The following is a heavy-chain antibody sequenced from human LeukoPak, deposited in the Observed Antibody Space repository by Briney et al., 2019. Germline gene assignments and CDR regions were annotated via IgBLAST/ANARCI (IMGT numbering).Heavy chain of an antibody. D-gene: IGHD3-22*01. J-gene: IGHJ6*03. CDR1: GYTFTGYY. CDR3: ARGLRDSSGYYGYYYYYMDV. Sequence: ASVKVSCKASGYTFTGYYIHWVRQAPGQELEWMGWINPNSGGTNYAQKFQGRVTMTRNTSISTAYMELSSLRSEDTAVYYCARGLRDSSGYYGYYYYYMDVWGKGTTVTISS. V-gene: IGHV1-2*02. CDR2: INPNSGGT.